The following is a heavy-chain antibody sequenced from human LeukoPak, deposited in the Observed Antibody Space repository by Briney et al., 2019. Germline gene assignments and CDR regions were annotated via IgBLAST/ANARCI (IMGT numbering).Heavy chain of an antibody. CDR3: ARDLGIVREQNYYYYTMDV. Sequence: ASVKVSCKASGYTFSSYTMNWVRQAPGQGLEWMGWINTDTGTPTYAQGLTGRFVFSLDTSVSTAYLQISSLKAEDTAVYYCARDLGIVREQNYYYYTMDVWGQGTTVTVSS. CDR2: INTDTGTP. V-gene: IGHV7-4-1*02. D-gene: IGHD3-10*01. CDR1: GYTFSSYT. J-gene: IGHJ6*02.